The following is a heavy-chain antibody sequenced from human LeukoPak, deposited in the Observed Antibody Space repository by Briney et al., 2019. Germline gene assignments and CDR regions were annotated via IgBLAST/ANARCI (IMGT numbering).Heavy chain of an antibody. CDR3: ARGYSSVY. Sequence: GESLEISCKGSGYNFTNYWIGWVRQLPGKGLEWMGIIYPGDSDTRYSPSFQGQVTISADKSISTAYRQWSSLKASDTAIYYCARGYSSVYWGQGTLVTVSS. D-gene: IGHD1-1*01. V-gene: IGHV5-51*01. CDR2: IYPGDSDT. J-gene: IGHJ4*02. CDR1: GYNFTNYW.